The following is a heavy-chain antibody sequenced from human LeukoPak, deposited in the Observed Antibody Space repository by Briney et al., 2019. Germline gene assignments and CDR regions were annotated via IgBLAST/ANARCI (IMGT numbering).Heavy chain of an antibody. D-gene: IGHD6-19*01. CDR2: MYYSGST. J-gene: IGHJ5*02. CDR3: ARGWGQWLVRGGEWFDP. V-gene: IGHV4-39*01. Sequence: SETLSLTCTVSGGSISGSSYYWGWIRQPPGKGLEWIGSMYYSGSTYYNPSLKSRVTIFVDTSKNQFSLKLSSVTAADTAVYHCARGWGQWLVRGGEWFDPWGQGTLVTVSS. CDR1: GGSISGSSYY.